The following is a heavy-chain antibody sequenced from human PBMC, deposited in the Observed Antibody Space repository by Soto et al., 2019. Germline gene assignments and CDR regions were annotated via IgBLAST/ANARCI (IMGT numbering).Heavy chain of an antibody. CDR2: ISDDGSIK. D-gene: IGHD5-18*01. Sequence: PGGSLRLSCAASGFTFSSYGMHWARQAPGKGLEWVAVISDDGSIKYYADSLKGRFTISRDNSKNTFYLQMNSLRGDDTALYYCARAIETAMDPCDYWGQGALVTVSS. J-gene: IGHJ4*02. V-gene: IGHV3-30*03. CDR3: ARAIETAMDPCDY. CDR1: GFTFSSYG.